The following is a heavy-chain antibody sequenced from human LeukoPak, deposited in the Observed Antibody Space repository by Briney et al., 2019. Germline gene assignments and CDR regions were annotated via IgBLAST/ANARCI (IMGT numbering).Heavy chain of an antibody. D-gene: IGHD3-22*01. J-gene: IGHJ5*02. CDR3: AREFIDYYDSSGYGYVSTTFTFDP. Sequence: GASVKVSCKASGYTFTSYDIIWVRQAPGQGLEWMGGIIPIFGTANYAQKFQGRVTITADKSTSTAYMELSSLRSEDTAVYYCAREFIDYYDSSGYGYVSTTFTFDPWGQGTLVTVSS. CDR2: IIPIFGTA. V-gene: IGHV1-69*06. CDR1: GYTFTSYD.